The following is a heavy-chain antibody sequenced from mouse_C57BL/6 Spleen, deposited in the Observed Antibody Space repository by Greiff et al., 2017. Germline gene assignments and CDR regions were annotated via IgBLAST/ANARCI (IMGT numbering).Heavy chain of an antibody. J-gene: IGHJ2*01. CDR2: IYPGNSDT. CDR1: GYTFTSYW. CDR3: TRRIYYGNYGFDY. V-gene: IGHV1-5*01. D-gene: IGHD2-1*01. Sequence: EVQLQQSGTVLARPGASVKMSCKTSGYTFTSYWMHWVKQRPGQGLEWIGAIYPGNSDTSYNQKFKGKAKLTAVTSASTAYMELSSLTNEDSAVYYGTRRIYYGNYGFDYWGQGTTLTVSS.